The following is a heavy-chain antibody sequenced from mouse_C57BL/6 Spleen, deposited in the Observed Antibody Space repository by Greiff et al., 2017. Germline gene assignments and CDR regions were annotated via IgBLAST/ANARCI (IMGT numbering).Heavy chain of an antibody. CDR3: ARWGYYGSSYRDYFDY. J-gene: IGHJ2*01. CDR1: GYTFTDYY. V-gene: IGHV1-26*01. D-gene: IGHD1-1*01. Sequence: VQLQQSGPELVKPGASVKISCKASGYTFTDYYMNWVKQSHGKSLEWIGDINPNNGGTSYNQKFKGKATLTVDKSSSTAYMELRSLTSEDSAVYYCARWGYYGSSYRDYFDYWGQGTTLTVSS. CDR2: INPNNGGT.